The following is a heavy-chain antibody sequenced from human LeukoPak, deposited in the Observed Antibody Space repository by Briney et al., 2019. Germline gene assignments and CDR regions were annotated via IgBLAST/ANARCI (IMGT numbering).Heavy chain of an antibody. CDR2: IYATGTT. CDR3: AKVAKYYYGPETYFFFEH. D-gene: IGHD3-10*01. V-gene: IGHV4-4*07. Sequence: PSETLSLTCTVSDTSIYTYYWSWIRQPAGKGLEWIGHIYATGTTNYNPSLNSRVTMSIDTSKNQFSLNLRSVTAADTAVYYCAKVAKYYYGPETYFFFEHWGRGTLVTVSS. J-gene: IGHJ4*02. CDR1: DTSIYTYY.